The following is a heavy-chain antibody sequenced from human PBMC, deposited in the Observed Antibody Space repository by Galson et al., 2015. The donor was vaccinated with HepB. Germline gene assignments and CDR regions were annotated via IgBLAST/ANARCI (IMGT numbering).Heavy chain of an antibody. J-gene: IGHJ5*02. CDR3: ARSVGDYGPRGVRDNWFDP. CDR2: IIPILGIA. Sequence: SCKASGGTFSSYTISWVRQAPGQGLEWMGRIIPILGIANYAQKFQGRVTITADKSTSTAYMELSSLRSEDTAVYYCARSVGDYGPRGVRDNWFDPWGQGTLVTVSS. D-gene: IGHD4-17*01. V-gene: IGHV1-69*02. CDR1: GGTFSSYT.